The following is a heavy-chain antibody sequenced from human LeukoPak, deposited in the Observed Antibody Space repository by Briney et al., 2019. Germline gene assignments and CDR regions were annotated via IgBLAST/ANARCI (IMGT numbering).Heavy chain of an antibody. CDR1: GYTFTGYY. D-gene: IGHD1-26*01. Sequence: ASAKVSCKASGYTFTGYYMHWVRQAPGQGLEWMGWINPNSGGTNYAQEFQGRVTMTRDTSISTAYMELSRLRSDDTAVYYCARAKARSGSYPGYFDYWGQGTLVTVSS. J-gene: IGHJ4*02. V-gene: IGHV1-2*02. CDR2: INPNSGGT. CDR3: ARAKARSGSYPGYFDY.